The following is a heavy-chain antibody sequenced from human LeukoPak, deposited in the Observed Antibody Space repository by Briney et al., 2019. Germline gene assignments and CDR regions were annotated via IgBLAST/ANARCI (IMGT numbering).Heavy chain of an antibody. D-gene: IGHD3-3*01. V-gene: IGHV1-8*01. Sequence: RGSLKVSCKASGYTFTSYDMNWVRQAPGQGLEWMGCINPNSSNIGYAQKFKGRVTMTRNTSISTAYMELSSLRSEDTAVYYCARGGSLEWLAYYYYYYGMDVWGQGTTVTVSS. CDR2: INPNSSNI. CDR3: ARGGSLEWLAYYYYYYGMDV. CDR1: GYTFTSYD. J-gene: IGHJ6*02.